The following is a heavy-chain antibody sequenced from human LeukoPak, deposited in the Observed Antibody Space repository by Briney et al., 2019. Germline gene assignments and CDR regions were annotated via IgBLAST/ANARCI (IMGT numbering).Heavy chain of an antibody. D-gene: IGHD6-13*01. Sequence: GGSLRLSCAASGFTFSGSAMHWVRQAFGEGLGWVGRVRSKANNYATEYAASVKGRFTISRDDSKNTAYLQMNSLKTEDTAVYYCTRRIAGVPISMGDYWGQGTLVTVSS. CDR3: TRRIAGVPISMGDY. CDR2: VRSKANNYAT. V-gene: IGHV3-73*01. CDR1: GFTFSGSA. J-gene: IGHJ4*02.